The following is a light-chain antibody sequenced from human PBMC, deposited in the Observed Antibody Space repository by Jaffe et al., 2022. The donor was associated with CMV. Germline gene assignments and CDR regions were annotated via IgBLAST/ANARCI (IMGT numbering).Light chain of an antibody. V-gene: IGKV1-39*01. J-gene: IGKJ1*01. CDR2: GAS. CDR3: QESYSTPWT. CDR1: QSIRSY. Sequence: DIQMTQSPSSLSASEGDRVTITCRASQSIRSYLNWYQQKPGKAPQLLIYGASSLQSGVPSRFSGSGSGTDFTLTISSLQPEDFATYYCQESYSTPWTFGQGTKVGI.